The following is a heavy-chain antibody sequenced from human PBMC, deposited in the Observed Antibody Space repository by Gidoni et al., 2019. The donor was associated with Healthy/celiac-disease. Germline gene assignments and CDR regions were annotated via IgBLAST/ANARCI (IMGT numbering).Heavy chain of an antibody. CDR2: IYSSGST. J-gene: IGHJ6*02. D-gene: IGHD6-13*01. CDR1: GCSIRSYY. V-gene: IGHV4-59*01. Sequence: QVQLQESGPGLVKPSETLSLTCTVSGCSIRSYYWSWIRQHPGKGLEWIGYIYSSGSTNYNPSLKSRVTIAVDTSKNQFSLKLSSVTAADTAVYYCARAPAAAATYYYYGMDVWGQGTTVTVSS. CDR3: ARAPAAAATYYYYGMDV.